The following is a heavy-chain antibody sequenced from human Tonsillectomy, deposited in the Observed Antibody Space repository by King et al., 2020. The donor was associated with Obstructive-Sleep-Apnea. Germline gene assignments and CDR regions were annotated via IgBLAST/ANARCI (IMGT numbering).Heavy chain of an antibody. Sequence: VQLVESGGGVVQPGRSLRLSCAASGFTFSSDGMHWVRQAPGKGLEWVAVISYDGSNKYYADSVKGRFTISRDNSKNTLYLQMNSLRAEDTAVYYCAKDRTWELLPAQFDYWGQGPLVTVSS. V-gene: IGHV3-30*18. CDR2: ISYDGSNK. CDR1: GFTFSSDG. CDR3: AKDRTWELLPAQFDY. J-gene: IGHJ4*02. D-gene: IGHD1-26*01.